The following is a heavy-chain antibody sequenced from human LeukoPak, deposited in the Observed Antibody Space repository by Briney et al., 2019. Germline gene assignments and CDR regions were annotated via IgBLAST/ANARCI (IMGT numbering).Heavy chain of an antibody. D-gene: IGHD3-22*01. CDR3: AKDSTPYDSSGYSDY. Sequence: GGSLRLSCAASGFTFSSYAMSWVRQAPGKGLEWGSAISGSGGSTYYADSVKGRFTISRDNSKNTLYLQMNSLRAEDTAVYYCAKDSTPYDSSGYSDYWGQGTLVTVSS. CDR2: ISGSGGST. V-gene: IGHV3-23*01. J-gene: IGHJ4*02. CDR1: GFTFSSYA.